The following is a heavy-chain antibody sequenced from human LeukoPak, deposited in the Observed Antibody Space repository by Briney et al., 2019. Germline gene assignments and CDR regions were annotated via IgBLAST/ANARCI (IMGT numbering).Heavy chain of an antibody. V-gene: IGHV3-11*05. J-gene: IGHJ3*02. D-gene: IGHD2-15*01. CDR3: ARVVYCSGGSCYSNAFDI. CDR1: GFTFSNYW. CDR2: ISRSSSYT. Sequence: GGSLRLSCAASGFTFSNYWMNWVRQAPGKGLEWVSNISRSSSYTNYADSVKGRFTISRDNAKNSLYLQMNSLRAEDTAVYYCARVVYCSGGSCYSNAFDIWGQGTMVTVSS.